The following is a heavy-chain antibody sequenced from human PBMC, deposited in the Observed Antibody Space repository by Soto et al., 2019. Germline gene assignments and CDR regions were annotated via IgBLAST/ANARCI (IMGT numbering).Heavy chain of an antibody. V-gene: IGHV3-48*02. D-gene: IGHD3-22*01. Sequence: GGSLRLSCAASGFTFSSYSMNWVRQAPGKGLEWVSYISSSSSTIYYADSVKGRFTISRDNAKNSLYLQMNSLRDEDTAVYYCARMYYYDSSGYLNWFDPWGQGTLVTVSS. CDR2: ISSSSSTI. J-gene: IGHJ5*02. CDR1: GFTFSSYS. CDR3: ARMYYYDSSGYLNWFDP.